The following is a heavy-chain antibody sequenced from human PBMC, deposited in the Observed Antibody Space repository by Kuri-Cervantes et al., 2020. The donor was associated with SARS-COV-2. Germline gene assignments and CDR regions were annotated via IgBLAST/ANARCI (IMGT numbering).Heavy chain of an antibody. D-gene: IGHD6-19*01. Sequence: GGSLRLSCAASGFTFSSYAMSWVRQAPGKGLEWVGRIKSKTDGGTTDYAAPVKGRFTISRDDSKNTLYLQMNSLRAEDTAVYYCARVDGGWYGGEYYFDYWGQGTLVTVSS. V-gene: IGHV3-15*01. CDR2: IKSKTDGGTT. J-gene: IGHJ4*02. CDR3: ARVDGGWYGGEYYFDY. CDR1: GFTFSSYA.